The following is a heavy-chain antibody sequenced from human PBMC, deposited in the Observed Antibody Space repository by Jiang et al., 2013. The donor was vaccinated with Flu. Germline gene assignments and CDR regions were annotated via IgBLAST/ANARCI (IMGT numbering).Heavy chain of an antibody. CDR3: ARQNEPRIAAAGYFDY. D-gene: IGHD6-13*01. CDR2: LLQWEH. J-gene: IGHJ4*02. V-gene: IGHV4-31*03. CDR1: GGSISSGGIT. Sequence: GLVKPSQTLSLTCTVSGGSISSGGITGTGSASTQEGPGVDWVHLLQWEHLLQPSLKSRVTISVDTSKNQFSLKLSSVTAADTAVYYCARQNEPRIAAAGYFDYWGQGTLVTVSS.